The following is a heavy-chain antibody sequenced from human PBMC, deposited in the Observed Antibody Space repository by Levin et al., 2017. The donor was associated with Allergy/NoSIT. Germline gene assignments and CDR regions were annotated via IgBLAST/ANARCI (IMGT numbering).Heavy chain of an antibody. CDR2: ISWNSGSI. D-gene: IGHD3-16*01. V-gene: IGHV3-9*01. Sequence: GGSLRLSCAASGFTFDDYAMHWVRQAPGKGLEWVSGISWNSGSIGYADSVKGRFTISRDNAKNSLYLQMNSLRAEDTALYYCAKAWGGYYGMDVWGQGTTVTVSS. CDR3: AKAWGGYYGMDV. J-gene: IGHJ6*02. CDR1: GFTFDDYA.